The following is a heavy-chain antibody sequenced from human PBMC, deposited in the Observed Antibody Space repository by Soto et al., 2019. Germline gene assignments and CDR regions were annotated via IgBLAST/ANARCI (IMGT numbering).Heavy chain of an antibody. D-gene: IGHD3-10*01. CDR3: ARRHGLDIDAYY. J-gene: IGHJ4*02. V-gene: IGHV4-39*01. CDR1: GGSISSSSYY. CDR2: IYYSGST. Sequence: PSETLSLTCTVSGGSISSSSYYWGWIRQPPGKGLEWIGSIYYSGSTYYNPSLKSRVTTSVDTSKNQFSLKLSSVTAADTAVYSCARRHGLDIDAYYWGPGILVTVSS.